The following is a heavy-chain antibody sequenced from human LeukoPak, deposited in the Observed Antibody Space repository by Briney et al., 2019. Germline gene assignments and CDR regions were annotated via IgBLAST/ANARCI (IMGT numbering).Heavy chain of an antibody. CDR2: INPNSGGT. CDR1: GYTFTGYY. J-gene: IGHJ3*02. Sequence: ASVKVSCKASGYTFTGYYMHWVRQAPGQGLEWMGWINPNSGGTNYAQKFQGRVTMTRDTSISTAYMELSRLRSDDTAVYYCARIDRTYYGSVGAFDIWGQGTMVTVSS. V-gene: IGHV1-2*02. CDR3: ARIDRTYYGSVGAFDI. D-gene: IGHD3-10*01.